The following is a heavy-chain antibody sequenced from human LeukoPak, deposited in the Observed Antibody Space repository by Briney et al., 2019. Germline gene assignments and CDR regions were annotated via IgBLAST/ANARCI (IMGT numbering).Heavy chain of an antibody. CDR3: ATGSGNYFSY. CDR1: GFTFSSSG. D-gene: IGHD6-25*01. V-gene: IGHV3-23*01. J-gene: IGHJ4*02. Sequence: GRSLRPSCSASGFTFSSSGMSSVSQAPGDWREWVSAISGGGGSTYYADSVKGRFTISRDNAKNTLYLQMDSLRTEDTAVYYCATGSGNYFSYWGQGTLVTVAS. CDR2: ISGGGGST.